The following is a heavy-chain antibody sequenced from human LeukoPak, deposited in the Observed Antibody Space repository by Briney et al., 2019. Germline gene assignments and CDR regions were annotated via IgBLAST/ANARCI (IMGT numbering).Heavy chain of an antibody. CDR2: IYYSGST. CDR3: ARERGNLRGDAFDI. CDR1: GGSISSYY. V-gene: IGHV4-59*01. Sequence: SETLSLTCTVSGGSISSYYWSWIRQPPGKGLEWIGYIYYSGSTNYNPSLKSRVTISVDTSKNQFSLKLSSVTAADTAVYYCARERGNLRGDAFDIWGQGTMATVSS. D-gene: IGHD3-10*01. J-gene: IGHJ3*02.